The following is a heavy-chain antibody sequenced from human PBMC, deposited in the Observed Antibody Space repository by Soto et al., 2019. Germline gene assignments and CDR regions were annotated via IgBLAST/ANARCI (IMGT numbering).Heavy chain of an antibody. CDR3: ASKGSSSWYRNAFDI. J-gene: IGHJ3*02. CDR1: GYTFTGYY. D-gene: IGHD6-13*01. CDR2: INPNSGGT. V-gene: IGHV1-2*02. Sequence: GASVKVSCKASGYTFTGYYMHWVRQAPGQGLEWTGWINPNSGGTNYAQKFQGRVTMTRDTSISTAYMELSRLRSDDTAVYYCASKGSSSWYRNAFDIWGQGTMVTVSS.